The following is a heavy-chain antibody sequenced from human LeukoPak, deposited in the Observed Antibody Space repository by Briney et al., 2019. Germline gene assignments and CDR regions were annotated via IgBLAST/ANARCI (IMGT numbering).Heavy chain of an antibody. CDR1: GFTFSSYW. Sequence: GGSLRLSCAASGFTFSSYWMSWVRQAPGKGLEWVANIKQDGSEKYYVDSVKGRFTISRDNAKNSLYLQMNSLRAEDTAVYYCARGLYRTVTTFLAPDYWGQGTLVTVSS. V-gene: IGHV3-7*01. J-gene: IGHJ4*02. CDR2: IKQDGSEK. D-gene: IGHD4-17*01. CDR3: ARGLYRTVTTFLAPDY.